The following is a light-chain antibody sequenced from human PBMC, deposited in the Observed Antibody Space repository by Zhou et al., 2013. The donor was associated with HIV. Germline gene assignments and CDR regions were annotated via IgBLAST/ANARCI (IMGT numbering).Light chain of an antibody. CDR1: QTISTY. J-gene: IGKJ3*01. CDR2: AAS. Sequence: DIQMTQSPSSLSASVGDRVTITCRASQTISTYLNWYQQKPGKVPKLLIYAASSLQSGVPSRFSGSESGTDFTLTISNLQPEDLATYYCQQANSFPFTFGPGTRVEIK. CDR3: QQANSFPFT. V-gene: IGKV1-39*01.